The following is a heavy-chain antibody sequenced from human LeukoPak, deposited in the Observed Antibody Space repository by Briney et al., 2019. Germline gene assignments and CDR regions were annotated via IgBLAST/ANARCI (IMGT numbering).Heavy chain of an antibody. V-gene: IGHV4-30-2*03. CDR3: ARHEAQDFDY. J-gene: IGHJ4*02. Sequence: SETLSLTCAVSGGSISSGGYSWSWIRQPPGKGLEWIGSIYYSGTTYYSSSLKSRVIISVDTSKNQFSLKLSSVTATDTAVYYCARHEAQDFDYWGQGTLVTVSS. CDR2: IYYSGTT. CDR1: GGSISSGGYS.